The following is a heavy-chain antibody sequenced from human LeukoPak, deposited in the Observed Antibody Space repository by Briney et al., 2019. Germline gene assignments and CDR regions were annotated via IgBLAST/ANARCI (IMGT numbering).Heavy chain of an antibody. D-gene: IGHD3-3*01. Sequence: PGGFLRLSCAASGFTFTNYAMSWVRQAPGKGLEWVSVISGGGSSTYYADSVKGRFTISRDNSKNTLYLQMNSLRREDTAVYYCAKESGQLDVWGKGTTVTVSS. CDR1: GFTFTNYA. V-gene: IGHV3-23*01. J-gene: IGHJ6*04. CDR3: AKESGQLDV. CDR2: ISGGGSST.